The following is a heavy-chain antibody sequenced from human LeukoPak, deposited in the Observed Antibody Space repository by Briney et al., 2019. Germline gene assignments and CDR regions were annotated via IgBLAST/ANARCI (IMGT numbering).Heavy chain of an antibody. Sequence: SETLSLTCAVYGVALSGYYWGGIRQPPRKGREWIGGIYHSGSTHYKPSLKSRVTISVDTSKNQSTLKLRSETAADTAVYYCARALRYCSSTSCYFGSNWSNQDYYYYMDVWGKGTTVTVSS. CDR2: IYHSGST. D-gene: IGHD2-2*01. CDR3: ARALRYCSSTSCYFGSNWSNQDYYYYMDV. CDR1: GVALSGYY. V-gene: IGHV4-34*01. J-gene: IGHJ6*03.